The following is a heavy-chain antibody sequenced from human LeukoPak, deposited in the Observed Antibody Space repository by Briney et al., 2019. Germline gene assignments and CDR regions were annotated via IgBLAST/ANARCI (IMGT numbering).Heavy chain of an antibody. D-gene: IGHD7-27*01. CDR1: GFTFSSYA. Sequence: GGSLRLSCAASGFTFSSYAMHWVRQAPGKGLEWVAVISYDGSNKYYADSVKGRFTISRDNSKNTLYLQMNSLRAEDTAVYYCATNKNWGDRGLADYWGQGTLVTVSS. V-gene: IGHV3-30-3*01. CDR3: ATNKNWGDRGLADY. CDR2: ISYDGSNK. J-gene: IGHJ4*02.